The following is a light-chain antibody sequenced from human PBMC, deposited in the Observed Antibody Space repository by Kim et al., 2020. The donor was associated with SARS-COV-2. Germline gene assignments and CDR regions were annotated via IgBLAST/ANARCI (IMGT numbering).Light chain of an antibody. CDR3: LQYTTSRS. Sequence: SLSPGDRASLSCRASETIYDNYLSWYQQRPGQTPRLLVYGAVYRATGIPDRFIGSGSGTDFTLTNDRLGPGDFAAYFCLQYTTSRSFGQGTRLEI. CDR1: ETIYDNY. J-gene: IGKJ2*04. V-gene: IGKV3-20*01. CDR2: GAV.